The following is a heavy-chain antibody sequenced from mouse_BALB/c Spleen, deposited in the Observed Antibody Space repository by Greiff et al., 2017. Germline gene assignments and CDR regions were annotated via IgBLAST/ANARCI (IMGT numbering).Heavy chain of an antibody. J-gene: IGHJ4*01. V-gene: IGHV5-6-5*01. CDR1: GFTFSSYA. CDR2: ISSGGST. CDR3: ARGGWLLPYYAMDY. D-gene: IGHD2-3*01. Sequence: EVKLMESGGGLVKPGGSLKLSCAASGFTFSSYAMSWVRQTPEKRLEWVASISSGGSTYYPDSVKGRFTISRDNARNILYLQMSSLRSEDTAMYYCARGGWLLPYYAMDYWGQGTSVTVSS.